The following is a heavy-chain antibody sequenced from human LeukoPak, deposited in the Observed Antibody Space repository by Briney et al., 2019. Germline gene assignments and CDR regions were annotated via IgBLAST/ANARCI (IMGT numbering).Heavy chain of an antibody. Sequence: GGSLRLSCAASGFTFSSYAMHWVRQAPGKGLEWVAVISYDGSNKYYADSAKGRFTISRDNSKNTLYLQMNSLRAEDTAVYYCARDRAVLRFLEWLLNYYGMDVWGQGTTVTVSS. D-gene: IGHD3-3*01. CDR2: ISYDGSNK. V-gene: IGHV3-30-3*01. J-gene: IGHJ6*02. CDR1: GFTFSSYA. CDR3: ARDRAVLRFLEWLLNYYGMDV.